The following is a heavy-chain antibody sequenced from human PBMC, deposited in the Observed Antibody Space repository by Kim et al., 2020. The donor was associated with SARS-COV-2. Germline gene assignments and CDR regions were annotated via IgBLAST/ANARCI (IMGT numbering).Heavy chain of an antibody. CDR2: VYYSGIT. CDR1: GGSMNSFY. J-gene: IGHJ4*02. D-gene: IGHD6-13*01. V-gene: IGHV4-59*01. CDR3: ARCFYTNSWYPNLDY. Sequence: SETLSLTCSVSGGSMNSFYWSWIRQSPGQGLEWIGYVYYSGITKYNRSLRSRVTISIDMSKNQFSLNLRSVTAADSAVYYCARCFYTNSWYPNLDYWGQGTLVTVSS.